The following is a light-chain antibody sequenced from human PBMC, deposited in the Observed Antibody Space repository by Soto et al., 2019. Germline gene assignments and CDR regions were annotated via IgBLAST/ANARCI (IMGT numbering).Light chain of an antibody. J-gene: IGKJ1*01. CDR1: QTISSN. CDR2: GAS. V-gene: IGKV3-15*01. Sequence: EVVMTQSPATLSVSPGERATLSCRANQTISSNLAWYQQKPGQAPRLLIYGASTRATGIPARFSGSGSGTEFTLTISSLQPEDFATYYCQQSYSTGTFGQGTKVDI. CDR3: QQSYSTGT.